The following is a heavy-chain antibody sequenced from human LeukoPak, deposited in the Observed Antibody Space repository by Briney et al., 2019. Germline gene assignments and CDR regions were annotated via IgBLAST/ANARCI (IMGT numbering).Heavy chain of an antibody. CDR3: ARVRDWFDP. Sequence: GLEWIGYIYDSGSTNFNPSLKSRVTISVDTSKNQFSLKLGSVTAADTAVYYCARVRDWFDPWGQGTLVTVSS. CDR2: IYDSGST. V-gene: IGHV4-59*01. J-gene: IGHJ5*02.